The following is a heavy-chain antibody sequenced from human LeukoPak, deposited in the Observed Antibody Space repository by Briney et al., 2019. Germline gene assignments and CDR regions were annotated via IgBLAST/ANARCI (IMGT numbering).Heavy chain of an antibody. D-gene: IGHD6-19*01. CDR2: ISAYNGNT. Sequence: ASVKVSCKASGYTFIRYGITWVRQAPGQGLEWMGWISAYNGNTNYAQKLQGRVTMTTDTSTSTAYMELRSLRSDDTAVYYCARTALWDGSGWYSFSYYYYMDVWGKGTTVTVSS. J-gene: IGHJ6*03. V-gene: IGHV1-18*01. CDR3: ARTALWDGSGWYSFSYYYYMDV. CDR1: GYTFIRYG.